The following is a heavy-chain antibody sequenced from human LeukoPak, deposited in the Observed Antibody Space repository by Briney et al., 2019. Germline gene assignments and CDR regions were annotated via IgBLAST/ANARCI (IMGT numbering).Heavy chain of an antibody. D-gene: IGHD2-2*01. Sequence: SETLSLTCTVSGSSINGFCWSWIRQPAGKGLEWIGRIYSGGSTNYNPSLKGRVTMSVDTSKDQFPLNLSSVTAADTAVYYCARSDSSSAHTAFDYWGQGTLVTVSS. V-gene: IGHV4-4*07. J-gene: IGHJ4*02. CDR1: GSSINGFC. CDR2: IYSGGST. CDR3: ARSDSSSAHTAFDY.